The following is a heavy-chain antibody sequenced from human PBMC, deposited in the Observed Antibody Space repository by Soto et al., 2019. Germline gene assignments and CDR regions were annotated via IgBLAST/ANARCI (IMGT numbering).Heavy chain of an antibody. J-gene: IGHJ1*01. CDR1: GGTFSSYA. D-gene: IGHD1-26*01. CDR3: ARGGGGSFVPFQH. CDR2: IIPIFGTA. V-gene: IGHV1-69*01. Sequence: QVQPVQSGAEVKKPGSSVKVSCKASGGTFSSYAISWVRQAPGQGLEWMGGIIPIFGTANYAQKFQGRVTITADESTSTAYRELSSLGSGDRAGYYWARGGGGSFVPFQHWGQGTLVTVSS.